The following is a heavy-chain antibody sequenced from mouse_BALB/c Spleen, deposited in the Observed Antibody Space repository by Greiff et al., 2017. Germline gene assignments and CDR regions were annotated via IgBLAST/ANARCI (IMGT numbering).Heavy chain of an antibody. CDR1: GYTFTDYE. V-gene: IGHV1-15*01. Sequence: VQLQESGAELVRPGASVTLSCKASGYTFTDYEMHWVKQTPVHGLEWIGAIDPETGGTAYNQKFKGKATLTADKSSSTAYMELRSLTSEDSAVYYCTRRGYGNYEAWFAYWGQGTLVTVSA. D-gene: IGHD2-1*01. CDR2: IDPETGGT. CDR3: TRRGYGNYEAWFAY. J-gene: IGHJ3*01.